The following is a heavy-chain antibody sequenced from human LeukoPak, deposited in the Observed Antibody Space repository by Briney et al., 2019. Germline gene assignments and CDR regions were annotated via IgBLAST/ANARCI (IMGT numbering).Heavy chain of an antibody. CDR2: IYTTGKT. CDR1: SGSINGYY. J-gene: IGHJ4*02. CDR3: ARHGYTASHYFLDY. D-gene: IGHD3-16*01. Sequence: PSGTLSLTCTVSSGSINGYYWGWVRQPAGRGLEWIGRIYTTGKTDYNPSLKSRLTMSVDTSKRQFSLNLTSVTAADTAIYYCARHGYTASHYFLDYWSQGTLVTVSS. V-gene: IGHV4-4*07.